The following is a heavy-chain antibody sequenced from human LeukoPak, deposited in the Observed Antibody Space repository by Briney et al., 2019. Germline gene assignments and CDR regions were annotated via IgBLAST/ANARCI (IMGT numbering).Heavy chain of an antibody. CDR1: GFTFSGYA. V-gene: IGHV3-23*01. CDR2: ISGSGGST. J-gene: IGHJ3*02. Sequence: GGSLRLSCAASGFTFSGYAMSWVRQAPGKGLGWVSAISGSGGSTYYADSVKGRFTISRDNSKNTLYLQMNSLRAEDTAVYYCATADYYDSSGYFWGAFDIWGQGTMVTVSS. CDR3: ATADYYDSSGYFWGAFDI. D-gene: IGHD3-22*01.